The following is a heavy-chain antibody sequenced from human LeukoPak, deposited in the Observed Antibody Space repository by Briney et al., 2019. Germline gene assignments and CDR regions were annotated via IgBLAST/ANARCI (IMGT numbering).Heavy chain of an antibody. CDR1: GFTVSSNY. V-gene: IGHV3-66*01. D-gene: IGHD3-10*01. CDR2: IYSGGDT. Sequence: GGSLRLSCAASGFTVSSNYMSWARQAPGRGLEWVSVIYSGGDTRYADSVKGRFTISRDNSKNTLYLQMNSLRAEDTALYYCARERGRGVISPYFDQWGQGTLVTVSS. J-gene: IGHJ4*02. CDR3: ARERGRGVISPYFDQ.